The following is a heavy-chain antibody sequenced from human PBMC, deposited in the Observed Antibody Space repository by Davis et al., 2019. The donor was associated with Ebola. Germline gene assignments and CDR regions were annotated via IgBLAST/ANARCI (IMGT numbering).Heavy chain of an antibody. Sequence: GESLKISCAASGFSVSTKYMNWVRQAPGKGLQWVSIMYSGGTTYYADSVKGRFTISRDSSKNTVYLQMNNLRAEDTALYYCARDGLVPDAIRGGFDPWGQGMLVTVSS. CDR3: ARDGLVPDAIRGGFDP. V-gene: IGHV3-53*01. CDR2: MYSGGTT. J-gene: IGHJ5*02. CDR1: GFSVSTKY. D-gene: IGHD2-2*01.